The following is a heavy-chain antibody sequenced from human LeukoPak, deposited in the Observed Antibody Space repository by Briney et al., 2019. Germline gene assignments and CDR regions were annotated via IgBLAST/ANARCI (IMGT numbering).Heavy chain of an antibody. Sequence: SGGSLRLSCAASGFTFSSYAMHWVRQAPGKGLEWVAVISYDGSNKYYADSVKGRFTISRDNSKNTLYLQMNSLRAEDTAVYYCARDPPKVANDAFDIWGQGTMVTVSS. D-gene: IGHD2-15*01. V-gene: IGHV3-30*04. CDR1: GFTFSSYA. CDR3: ARDPPKVANDAFDI. CDR2: ISYDGSNK. J-gene: IGHJ3*02.